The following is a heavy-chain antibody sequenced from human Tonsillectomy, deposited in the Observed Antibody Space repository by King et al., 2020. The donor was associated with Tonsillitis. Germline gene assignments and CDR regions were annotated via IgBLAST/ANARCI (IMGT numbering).Heavy chain of an antibody. Sequence: QLVQSGGGLVQPGGSLRLSCAASGFTFSSYSMNWVRQAPGKGLEWVSYISISSSTIYYADSVKGRFTISRDNAKNSLYLQMNSLRDEDTAVYYCARDPRYCSGGSCYPEYFQHWGQGTLVTVSS. D-gene: IGHD2-15*01. J-gene: IGHJ1*01. CDR2: ISISSSTI. CDR3: ARDPRYCSGGSCYPEYFQH. V-gene: IGHV3-48*02. CDR1: GFTFSSYS.